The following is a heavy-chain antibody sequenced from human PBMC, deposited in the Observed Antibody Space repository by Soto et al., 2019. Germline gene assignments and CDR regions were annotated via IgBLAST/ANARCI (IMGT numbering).Heavy chain of an antibody. J-gene: IGHJ6*02. CDR3: ARDRNVLLWFGEFPYGMDV. Sequence: QVQLVQSGAEVKKPGASVKVSCKASGYTFTSYGISWVRQAPGQGLEWMGWISAYNGNTNYAQKLQGRVTMTTDTSTSTAYMELRSLSSDDTAVYYCARDRNVLLWFGEFPYGMDVWGQGTTVTVSS. V-gene: IGHV1-18*01. CDR2: ISAYNGNT. CDR1: GYTFTSYG. D-gene: IGHD3-10*01.